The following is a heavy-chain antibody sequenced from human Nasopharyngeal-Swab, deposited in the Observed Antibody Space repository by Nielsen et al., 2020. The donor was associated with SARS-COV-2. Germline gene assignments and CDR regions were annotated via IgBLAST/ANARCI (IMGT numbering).Heavy chain of an antibody. V-gene: IGHV4-38-2*02. CDR1: GYSISSGYY. CDR3: ARDLQEYTWGGYYYYMDV. Sequence: SETLSLTCTVSGYSISSGYYWGWIRQPPGKGLEWIGSIYHSGSTYYNPSLKSRVTISVDTSKNQFSLKLSSVTAADTAVYYCARDLQEYTWGGYYYYMDVWGKGTTVTVSS. CDR2: IYHSGST. D-gene: IGHD1-20*01. J-gene: IGHJ6*03.